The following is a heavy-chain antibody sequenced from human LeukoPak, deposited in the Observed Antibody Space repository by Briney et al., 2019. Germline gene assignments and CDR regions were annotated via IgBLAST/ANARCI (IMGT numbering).Heavy chain of an antibody. CDR2: IVVGSGNT. CDR1: GFTFTSSA. CDR3: AADPLAADAFDI. J-gene: IGHJ3*02. D-gene: IGHD2-15*01. Sequence: SVKVSCKASGFTFTSSAVQWVRQARGQRLEWIGWIVVGSGNTNYAQKFQEKVTITRDMSTSTAYMELSSLRSEDTAVYYCAADPLAADAFDIWGQGTMVTVSS. V-gene: IGHV1-58*01.